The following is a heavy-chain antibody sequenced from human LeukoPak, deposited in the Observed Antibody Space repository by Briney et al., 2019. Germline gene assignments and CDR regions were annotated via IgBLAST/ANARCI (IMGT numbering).Heavy chain of an antibody. Sequence: GRSLRLSCAGSGFTFSISSTDWVRQAPGKGLQWVANIKPDGSDKYNAESVRGRFTISRDNAKNSLYLEMNSLTVDDAAVYYCARGAGFGELLLYFDYWGQGTLVTVSS. CDR3: ARGAGFGELLLYFDY. CDR1: GFTFSISS. CDR2: IKPDGSDK. D-gene: IGHD3-10*01. V-gene: IGHV3-7*02. J-gene: IGHJ4*02.